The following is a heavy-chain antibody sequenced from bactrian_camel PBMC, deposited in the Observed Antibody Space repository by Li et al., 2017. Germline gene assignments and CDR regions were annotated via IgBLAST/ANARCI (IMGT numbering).Heavy chain of an antibody. CDR3: VRDSFIRASDYPIQIDLGY. Sequence: VQLVESGGGLVQPGGSLRLSCDASGYTYSSNCMGWVRQAPGKGLDWVSTINSDGGTTAYADSVKGRSTIARDNAKNTVYLQMNSLKPADTAVYFCVRDSFIRASDYPIQIDLGYWGQGTQVTVS. V-gene: IGHV3S40*01. D-gene: IGHD4*01. J-gene: IGHJ6*01. CDR2: INSDGGTT. CDR1: GYTYSSNC.